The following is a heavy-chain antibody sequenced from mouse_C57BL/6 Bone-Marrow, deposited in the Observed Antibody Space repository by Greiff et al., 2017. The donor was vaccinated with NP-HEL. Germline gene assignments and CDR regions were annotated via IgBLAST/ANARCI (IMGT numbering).Heavy chain of an antibody. CDR3: ARRGLGLAWFAY. J-gene: IGHJ3*01. CDR2: IHPNSGST. Sequence: QVQLQQPGAELVKPGASVKLSCKASGYTFTSYWMHWVKQRPGQGLEWIGMIHPNSGSTNYNEKFKSKATLTVDKSSSTAYMQLSSLTSEDSAVYYCARRGLGLAWFAYWGQGTLVTVSA. CDR1: GYTFTSYW. V-gene: IGHV1-64*01. D-gene: IGHD3-3*01.